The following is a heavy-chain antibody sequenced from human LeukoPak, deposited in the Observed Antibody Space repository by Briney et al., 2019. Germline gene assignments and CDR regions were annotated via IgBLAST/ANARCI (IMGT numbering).Heavy chain of an antibody. J-gene: IGHJ4*02. V-gene: IGHV3-11*04. CDR1: GFTFSDYY. CDR2: ISSSGSTI. Sequence: GGSLRLSCAASGFTFSDYYMSWIRQAPGKGLEWVSYISSSGSTIYYADSVKGRFTISRDNAKNSLYLQISSLRAEDTALYYCARGSQERIAAPGMIDYWGQGTLVTVSS. CDR3: ARGSQERIAAPGMIDY. D-gene: IGHD6-13*01.